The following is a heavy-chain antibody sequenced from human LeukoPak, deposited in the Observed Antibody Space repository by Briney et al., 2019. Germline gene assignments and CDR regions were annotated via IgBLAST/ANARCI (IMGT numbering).Heavy chain of an antibody. CDR2: VWYDGGNK. J-gene: IGHJ6*02. D-gene: IGHD2-2*01. CDR1: GFTFRNYG. Sequence: GRSLRLSCAASGFTFRNYGMHWVRQAPGKGLEWVAVVWYDGGNKFYTDSVKGRFTASRDNFKNTLYLQMNSLRVEDTAVYYCARMRGELVVAAAIFDAMGVWGQGTTVTVSS. CDR3: ARMRGELVVAAAIFDAMGV. V-gene: IGHV3-33*01.